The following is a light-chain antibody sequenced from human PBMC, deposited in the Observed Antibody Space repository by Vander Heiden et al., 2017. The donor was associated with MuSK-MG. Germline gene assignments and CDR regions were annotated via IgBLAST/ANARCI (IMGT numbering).Light chain of an antibody. CDR2: WAS. CDR1: QSVLYSSNNKNY. CDR3: QQYYSTPHT. J-gene: IGKJ2*01. V-gene: IGKV4-1*01. Sequence: DIVMTQSPDSLAVSLGERATINCKSSQSVLYSSNNKNYLAWYQQKPGQPPKLLISWASTRESGVPDRVSGSGSGTDFTLTISSLQAEDWSVYYCQQYYSTPHTFGQGTKLEIK.